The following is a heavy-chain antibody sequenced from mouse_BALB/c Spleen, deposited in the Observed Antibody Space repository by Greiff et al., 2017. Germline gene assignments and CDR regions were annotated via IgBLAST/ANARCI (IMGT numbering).Heavy chain of an antibody. CDR3: ARENWDGGFAY. J-gene: IGHJ3*01. V-gene: IGHV5-17*02. Sequence: EVQLVESGGGLVQPGGSRKLSCAASGFTFSSFGMHWVRQAPEKGLEWVAYISSGSSTIYYADTVKGRFTISRDNPKNTLFLQMTSLRSEDTAMYYCARENWDGGFAYWGQGTLVTVSA. CDR2: ISSGSSTI. CDR1: GFTFSSFG. D-gene: IGHD4-1*01.